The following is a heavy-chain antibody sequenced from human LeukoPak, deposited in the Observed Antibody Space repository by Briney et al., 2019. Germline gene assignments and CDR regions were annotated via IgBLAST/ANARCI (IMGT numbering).Heavy chain of an antibody. Sequence: GGSLRLSCAASGFTFSSHAMSWVRQAPGKGLEWVSVITGSGDSAYYADSVKGRFTISRDNSKNMLYLQMNSLRAEDTAIYYCAKVRGSSWGPFDYWGQGTLVTVSS. CDR1: GFTFSSHA. D-gene: IGHD6-13*01. J-gene: IGHJ4*02. CDR2: ITGSGDSA. CDR3: AKVRGSSWGPFDY. V-gene: IGHV3-23*01.